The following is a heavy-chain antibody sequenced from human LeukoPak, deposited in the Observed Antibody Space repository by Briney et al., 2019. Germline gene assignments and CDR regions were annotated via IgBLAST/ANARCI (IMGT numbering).Heavy chain of an antibody. D-gene: IGHD2-15*01. Sequence: PGGSLRLSCAASGFTFSSYAMHWVRQAPGKGLEWVAVISYDGSNKYYADSVKGRFTISRDNSKNTLYLQMNSLRAEDTAVYYCARVRYCSGGSCPKFPGIYYYYGMDVWGQGTTVTVSS. V-gene: IGHV3-30-3*01. J-gene: IGHJ6*02. CDR2: ISYDGSNK. CDR1: GFTFSSYA. CDR3: ARVRYCSGGSCPKFPGIYYYYGMDV.